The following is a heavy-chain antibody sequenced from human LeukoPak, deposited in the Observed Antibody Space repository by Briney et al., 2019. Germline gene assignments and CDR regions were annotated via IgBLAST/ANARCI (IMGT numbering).Heavy chain of an antibody. V-gene: IGHV3-48*03. CDR1: GFTFSSYE. CDR2: ITDSGRTR. CDR3: ARDGGGWPLDY. Sequence: GGSLRLSCAASGFTFSSYEMRWVRQAPGKGLEDISYITDSGRTRYYADSVKGRFTISRDNAKNSLYLQMNSLRAEDTAVYYCARDGGGWPLDYWGQGTLVTVSS. J-gene: IGHJ4*02. D-gene: IGHD6-19*01.